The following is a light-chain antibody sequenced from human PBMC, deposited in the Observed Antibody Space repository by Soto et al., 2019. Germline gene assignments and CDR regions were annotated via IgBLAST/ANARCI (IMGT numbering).Light chain of an antibody. V-gene: IGLV2-14*01. CDR2: EVN. CDR3: FSFTTTSTHV. J-gene: IGLJ1*01. CDR1: SSDIGAYDY. Sequence: LTQPASLSGSPGQSITISCTGTSSDIGAYDYVSWFQQHPGKAPKLMISEVNNRPSGVSNRFSGSKSGNTAYLTISGLQVEDEAEYFRFSFTTTSTHVFGTGTRSPS.